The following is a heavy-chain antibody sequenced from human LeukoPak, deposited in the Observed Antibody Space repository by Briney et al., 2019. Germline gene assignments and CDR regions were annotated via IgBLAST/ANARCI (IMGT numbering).Heavy chain of an antibody. CDR3: ARAPNDYGDYVGAFDI. CDR2: IIPIFGTA. D-gene: IGHD4-17*01. J-gene: IGHJ3*02. V-gene: IGHV1-69*05. Sequence: ASVKVSCKASGGTFSSYAISWVRQAPGQGLEWMGGIIPIFGTANYAHKFQGRVTITTDESTSTAYMELSSLRSEETAVYYCARAPNDYGDYVGAFDIWGQGTMVTVSS. CDR1: GGTFSSYA.